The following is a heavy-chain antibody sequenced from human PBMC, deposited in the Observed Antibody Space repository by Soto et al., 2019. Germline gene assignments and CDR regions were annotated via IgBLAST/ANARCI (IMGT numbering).Heavy chain of an antibody. D-gene: IGHD2-8*01. V-gene: IGHV5-51*01. Sequence: PGESLKISCQGSGYRFSSYWIAWVRQMPGKGLEWMGIIYPGDSDTPYSPSFQGQVTFPVDKSTSTAYLQWSSLKASDTAMYCCARQGSNGAYYYYGMDVWGQGTTVTVSS. J-gene: IGHJ6*02. CDR1: GYRFSSYW. CDR3: ARQGSNGAYYYYGMDV. CDR2: IYPGDSDT.